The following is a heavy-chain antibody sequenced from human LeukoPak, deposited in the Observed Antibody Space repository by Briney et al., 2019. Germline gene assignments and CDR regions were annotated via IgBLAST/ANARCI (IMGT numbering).Heavy chain of an antibody. CDR1: GFTFSSYA. CDR3: AKDQPQDCTNGVCYVGRLDY. CDR2: ISGSGGST. Sequence: GGSLRLSCAASGFTFSSYAMSWVRQAPGKGLEWVSAISGSGGSTYYADSVKGRFTFSRDNSKNTLYLQMNSLRAEDTAVYYCAKDQPQDCTNGVCYVGRLDYWGQGTLVTVS. J-gene: IGHJ4*02. D-gene: IGHD2-8*01. V-gene: IGHV3-23*01.